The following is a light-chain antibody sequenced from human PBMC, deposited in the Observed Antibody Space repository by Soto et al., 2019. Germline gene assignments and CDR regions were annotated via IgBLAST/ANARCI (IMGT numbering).Light chain of an antibody. CDR1: SSDVGGYNY. CDR2: YVS. V-gene: IGLV2-14*01. CDR3: SSYTSSSLV. J-gene: IGLJ2*01. Sequence: QSALTQPASVSGSPGQSITISCTGTSSDVGGYNYVSSYQQHPGKAPKLMIYYVSNRPSGVSNRFSGSRSGNTASLTTSELQAEDEADYYCSSYTSSSLVFGGVTKLTVL.